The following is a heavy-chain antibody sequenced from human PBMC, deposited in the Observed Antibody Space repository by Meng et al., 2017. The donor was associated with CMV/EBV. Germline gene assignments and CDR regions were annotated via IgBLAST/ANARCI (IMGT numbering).Heavy chain of an antibody. Sequence: GGSLRLSCTASGFSIGDYAMSWVRQAPGKGLEWVGFIRSKAFGGTTEYATSVKGRFTISRDDSKTIAYLQMSSLKIEDTAVYYCTRAIIAPHHYGSGNYFRWFDPWGQGTLVTVSS. V-gene: IGHV3-49*04. J-gene: IGHJ5*02. CDR2: IRSKAFGGTT. D-gene: IGHD3-10*01. CDR3: TRAIIAPHHYGSGNYFRWFDP. CDR1: GFSIGDYA.